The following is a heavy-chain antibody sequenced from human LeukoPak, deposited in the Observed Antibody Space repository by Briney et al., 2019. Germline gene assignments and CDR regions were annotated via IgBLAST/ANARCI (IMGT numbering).Heavy chain of an antibody. J-gene: IGHJ4*02. V-gene: IGHV3-30-3*01. CDR2: ISYDGSNK. CDR1: GFTFSSYA. Sequence: PGRSLRLSCAASGFTFSSYAMHWVRQAPGKGLEWVAVISYDGSNKYYADSVKGRFTISRDNSKNTLYLQMNSLRAEDTAVYYCARGQVLRFLGWLYYFDYWGQGTLVTVSS. CDR3: ARGQVLRFLGWLYYFDY. D-gene: IGHD3-3*01.